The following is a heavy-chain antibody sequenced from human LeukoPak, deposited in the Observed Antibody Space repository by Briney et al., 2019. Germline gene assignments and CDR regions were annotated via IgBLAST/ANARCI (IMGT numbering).Heavy chain of an antibody. V-gene: IGHV4-4*07. Sequence: SETLSLTCTVSGGSISSYYWNWIRQPAEKGLEWIRRIYSSGSTNYNPSLKSRVTMSVDTSKNQFSLKLSSVTAADTAVYYCASYVGSGYFDYWGQGTLVTVSS. J-gene: IGHJ4*02. CDR1: GGSISSYY. CDR3: ASYVGSGYFDY. CDR2: IYSSGST. D-gene: IGHD3-16*01.